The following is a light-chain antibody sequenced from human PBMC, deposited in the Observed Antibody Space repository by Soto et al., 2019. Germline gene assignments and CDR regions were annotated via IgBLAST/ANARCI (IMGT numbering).Light chain of an antibody. Sequence: EIVLTQPPGSLSLSPGERATLSCRASQPLNLNYLAWYQQKPGQAPRLLIYDASSRATGTPDRCSGTGSATDFALTISRLEPEDFAVYYCHQYYRTPRTFGQGTKV. CDR3: HQYYRTPRT. CDR1: QPLNLNY. CDR2: DAS. V-gene: IGKV3-20*01. J-gene: IGKJ1*01.